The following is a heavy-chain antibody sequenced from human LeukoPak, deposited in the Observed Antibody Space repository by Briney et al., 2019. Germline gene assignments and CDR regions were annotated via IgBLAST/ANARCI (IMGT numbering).Heavy chain of an antibody. CDR1: GYSFTSYW. CDR3: ARANYDFWSGYPPYYMDV. V-gene: IGHV5-51*01. D-gene: IGHD3-3*01. CDR2: IYPGDSDT. Sequence: GESLKISCKGSGYSFTSYWIGWVRQMPGKGLEWMGIIYPGDSDTRYSPSFQGQVTISADKSISTAYLQWSSLEASDTAMYYCARANYDFWSGYPPYYMDVWGKGTTVTVSS. J-gene: IGHJ6*03.